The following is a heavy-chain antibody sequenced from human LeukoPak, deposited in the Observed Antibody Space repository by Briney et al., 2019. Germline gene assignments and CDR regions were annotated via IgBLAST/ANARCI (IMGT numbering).Heavy chain of an antibody. J-gene: IGHJ3*02. CDR1: GGSISSGSYY. D-gene: IGHD3-3*01. V-gene: IGHV4-61*02. CDR3: ARVPYDFWSGYYGAFDI. CDR2: IYTSGST. Sequence: PSQTLSLTCTVSGGSISSGSYYWSWIRQPAGKGLEWIGRIYTSGSTNYNPSLKSRVTISVDTSKNQFSLKLSSETAADTAVYYCARVPYDFWSGYYGAFDIWGQGTMVTVSS.